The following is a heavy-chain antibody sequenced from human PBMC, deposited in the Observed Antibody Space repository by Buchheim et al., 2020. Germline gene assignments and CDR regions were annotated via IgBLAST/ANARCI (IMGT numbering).Heavy chain of an antibody. CDR1: GFTFSYYW. J-gene: IGHJ4*02. Sequence: EVQLVESEGGLVQPGGSLRLSCVASGFTFSYYWMHWVRQAPGKGLVWVSHIHGDGRSTTYADSVKGRFTISRDNAKNTLYLQMNSLRAEDTAVYYCAREFYFDYWGQGTL. CDR2: IHGDGRST. V-gene: IGHV3-74*01. CDR3: AREFYFDY.